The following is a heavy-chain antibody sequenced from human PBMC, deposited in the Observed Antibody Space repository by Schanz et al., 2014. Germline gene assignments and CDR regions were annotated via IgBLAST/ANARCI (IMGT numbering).Heavy chain of an antibody. CDR3: ARDASSSDYHLAH. CDR1: GFGFSSYS. D-gene: IGHD3-22*01. CDR2: ISDSGDTA. V-gene: IGHV3-23*04. Sequence: EVQLVESGGGLIQPGGSLRLSCAASGFGFSSYSMNWVRQAPGKGLEWVSLISDSGDTAYYADSVKGRFTISRDNFKGALYLQMSSLRAEDTAVYYCARDASSSDYHLAHWGQGTLVTVSS. J-gene: IGHJ4*02.